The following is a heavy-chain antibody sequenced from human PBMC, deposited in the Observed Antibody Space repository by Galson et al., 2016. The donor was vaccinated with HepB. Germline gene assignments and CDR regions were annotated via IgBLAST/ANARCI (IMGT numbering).Heavy chain of an antibody. CDR2: IYLGDSDT. CDR3: ARHRGLVQDIDS. D-gene: IGHD2-21*01. Sequence: QSGAEVKKPGESLKISCKASGYSFTNYWLGWVRQMSGKGLEWMGVIYLGDSDTRYSPSFQGQITISADRSINTAYLQWSSLKASDTAIYYRARHRGLVQDIDSWGQGTLVTVSS. J-gene: IGHJ4*02. CDR1: GYSFTNYW. V-gene: IGHV5-51*01.